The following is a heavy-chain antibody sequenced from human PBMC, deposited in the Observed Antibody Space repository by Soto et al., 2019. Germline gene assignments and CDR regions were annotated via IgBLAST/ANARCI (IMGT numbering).Heavy chain of an antibody. CDR2: ISGSGGST. Sequence: PGGSLRLSCSASVFTFSSYAMSWFRQAPGKGLEWVSAISGSGGSTYYADSVKGRFTISRDNSKNTLYLQMNSLRAEDTAVYYCAKDRGYYDFWSGYYQFWGQGTLVTVSS. V-gene: IGHV3-23*01. CDR3: AKDRGYYDFWSGYYQF. D-gene: IGHD3-3*01. J-gene: IGHJ4*02. CDR1: VFTFSSYA.